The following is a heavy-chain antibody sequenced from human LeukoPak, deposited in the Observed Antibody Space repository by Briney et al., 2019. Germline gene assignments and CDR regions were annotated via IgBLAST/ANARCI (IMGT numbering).Heavy chain of an antibody. D-gene: IGHD2-8*01. J-gene: IGHJ4*02. V-gene: IGHV3-33*01. CDR3: ARDRCTNGVCSLDY. Sequence: GRSLRLSCAASGFTFSSYGMHWVRQASGKGLEWVAVIWYDGSNKYYADSVKGRFTISRDNSKNTLYLQMNSLRAEDTAVYYCARDRCTNGVCSLDYWGQGTLVTVSS. CDR2: IWYDGSNK. CDR1: GFTFSSYG.